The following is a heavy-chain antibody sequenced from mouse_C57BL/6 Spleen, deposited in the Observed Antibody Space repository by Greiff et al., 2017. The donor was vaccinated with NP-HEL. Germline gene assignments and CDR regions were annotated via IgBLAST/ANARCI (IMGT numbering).Heavy chain of an antibody. D-gene: IGHD2-5*01. CDR1: GYAFSSSW. CDR3: ATYYSSAMDY. CDR2: IYPGDGDT. J-gene: IGHJ4*01. V-gene: IGHV1-82*01. Sequence: QVQLQQSGPELVKPGASVKISCKASGYAFSSSWMNWVKQRPGKGLEWIGRIYPGDGDTNYNGKFKGKATLTADKSSSTAYMQLSSLTSEDSAVYFCATYYSSAMDYWGQGTSVTVSS.